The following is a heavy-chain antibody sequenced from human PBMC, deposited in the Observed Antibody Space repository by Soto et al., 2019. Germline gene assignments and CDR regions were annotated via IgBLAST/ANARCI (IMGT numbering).Heavy chain of an antibody. CDR1: GFTFSCYS. Sequence: EVQLVESGGGLVQPGGSLRLSCAASGFTFSCYSMNWVRQAPGKGLEWVSYISSSSSTIYYADSVKGQITISRGKAKNSLDLHMNRMKANDTAVYYCARLWGVTSGSWTWDAFDSWGQGTLVTVSS. D-gene: IGHD1-26*01. CDR3: ARLWGVTSGSWTWDAFDS. V-gene: IGHV3-48*01. CDR2: ISSSSSTI. J-gene: IGHJ3*02.